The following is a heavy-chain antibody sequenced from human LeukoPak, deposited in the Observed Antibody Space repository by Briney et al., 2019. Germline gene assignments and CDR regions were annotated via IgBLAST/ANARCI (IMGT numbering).Heavy chain of an antibody. CDR3: SREPRLIAD. V-gene: IGHV3-11*04. CDR2: ISPSGAST. J-gene: IGHJ4*02. CDR1: GFTFSDHY. Sequence: GGSLRLSCAGSGFTFSDHYMSWIRQAPGEGLESVSYISPSGASTVYADSAKGRFTISRDNAKNSLSRQINSLRGEDTAVYYCSREPRLIADWGQGTPVTVSS. D-gene: IGHD3-22*01.